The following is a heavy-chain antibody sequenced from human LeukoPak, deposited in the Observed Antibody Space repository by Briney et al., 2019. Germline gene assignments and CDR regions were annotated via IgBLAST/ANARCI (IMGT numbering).Heavy chain of an antibody. CDR1: GYTFTSYD. CDR2: MNPNSGNT. D-gene: IGHD3-22*01. V-gene: IGHV1-8*01. Sequence: ASMKVSCKASGYTFTSYDINWVRQATGQGLEWMGWMNPNSGNTGYALKFQGRVTMTRNTSISTAYMELSSLRSEDTAVYYCASYLYYDSENDAFDIWGQGTMVTVSS. J-gene: IGHJ3*02. CDR3: ASYLYYDSENDAFDI.